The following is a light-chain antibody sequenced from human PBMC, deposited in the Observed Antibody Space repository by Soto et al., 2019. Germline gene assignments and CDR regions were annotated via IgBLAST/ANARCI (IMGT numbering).Light chain of an antibody. J-gene: IGKJ5*01. Sequence: DIQMTQSPSSLSASVGDRVTITCRASESISRHLNWYQHKPGKAPNLLIYAASTLQNAVPSRFRGSGTGTDFTLPISSLQPEDFAKYYDQQSYSTLSINFGQGTRLEIK. CDR1: ESISRH. CDR3: QQSYSTLSIN. V-gene: IGKV1-39*01. CDR2: AAS.